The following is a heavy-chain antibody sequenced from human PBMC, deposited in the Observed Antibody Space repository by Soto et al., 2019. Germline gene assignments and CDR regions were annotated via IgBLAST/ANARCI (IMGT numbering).Heavy chain of an antibody. CDR1: GGTFSSYA. D-gene: IGHD2-15*01. V-gene: IGHV1-69*13. CDR3: ARAYCSGGSCYSYYYYYGMDV. CDR2: IIPIFGTA. Sequence: EASVKVSCKSSGGTFSSYAISCVRQAPGQGLEWMGGIIPIFGTANYAQKFQGRVTITADESTSTAYMELSSLRSEDTAVYYCARAYCSGGSCYSYYYYYGMDVWGQGTTVTVSS. J-gene: IGHJ6*02.